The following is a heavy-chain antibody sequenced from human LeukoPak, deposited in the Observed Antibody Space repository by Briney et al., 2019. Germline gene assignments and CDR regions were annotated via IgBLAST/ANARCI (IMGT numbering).Heavy chain of an antibody. Sequence: SVKVSCKASGGTFSSYAIIWVRQAPGQGLEWMGRIIPIFGTANYAQKFQGRVTITTDESTSTAYMELSSLRSEDTAVYYCARDLIAAAEEGAFDIWGQGTMVTVSS. V-gene: IGHV1-69*05. CDR1: GGTFSSYA. D-gene: IGHD6-13*01. CDR3: ARDLIAAAEEGAFDI. CDR2: IIPIFGTA. J-gene: IGHJ3*02.